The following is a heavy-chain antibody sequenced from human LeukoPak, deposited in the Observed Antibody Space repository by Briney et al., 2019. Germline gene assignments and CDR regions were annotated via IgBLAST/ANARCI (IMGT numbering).Heavy chain of an antibody. CDR2: IIPIFGTA. D-gene: IGHD2-2*01. Sequence: ASVKVSCKASGGTFSSYAISWVRQAPGQGLEWMGGIIPIFGTANYAQKFQGRVTITTDESTSTAYMELSSLRSEDTAVYYCARVVVVRADLKYYYYYYYMDVWGKGTTVTVSS. V-gene: IGHV1-69*05. J-gene: IGHJ6*03. CDR1: GGTFSSYA. CDR3: ARVVVVRADLKYYYYYYYMDV.